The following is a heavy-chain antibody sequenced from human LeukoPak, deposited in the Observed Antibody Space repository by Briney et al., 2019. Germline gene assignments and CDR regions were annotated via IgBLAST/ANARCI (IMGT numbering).Heavy chain of an antibody. CDR3: ARVMCSSTSCYTAS. Sequence: SETLSLTCAVYGGSFSGYYWSWIRQPPGRGLEWLGYIYYSGTTNYNPSLKSRVTISIDTSKNQFSLKLSSVTAADTAVYYCARVMCSSTSCYTASWGQGTLVTVSS. CDR2: IYYSGTT. V-gene: IGHV4-59*08. J-gene: IGHJ5*02. D-gene: IGHD2-2*02. CDR1: GGSFSGYY.